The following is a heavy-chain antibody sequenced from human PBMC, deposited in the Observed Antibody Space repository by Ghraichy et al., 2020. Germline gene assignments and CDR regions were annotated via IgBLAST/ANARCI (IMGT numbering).Heavy chain of an antibody. J-gene: IGHJ5*02. V-gene: IGHV4-34*01. CDR1: GGSFSGYY. D-gene: IGHD4-23*01. Sequence: SETLSLTCAVYGGSFSGYYWSWIRQPPGKGLEWIGEINHSGSTNYNPSLKSRVTISVDTSKNQFSLKLSSVTAADTAVYYCARSPTTVVTGGLWFDPWGQGTLVTVSS. CDR2: INHSGST. CDR3: ARSPTTVVTGGLWFDP.